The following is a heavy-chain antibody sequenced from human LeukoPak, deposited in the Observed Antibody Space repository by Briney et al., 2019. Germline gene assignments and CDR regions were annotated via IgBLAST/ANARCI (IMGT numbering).Heavy chain of an antibody. D-gene: IGHD3-16*01. J-gene: IGHJ4*02. CDR1: GFNFNSYG. CDR3: ARGLNVLD. V-gene: IGHV3-33*01. Sequence: GGSLRLSCAASGFNFNSYGMHWFRQAPGKGLEWVAVMWYDGSKIYYAESVKGRFTISRDNSKNTLYLQMNSLRAEDTAVYYCARGLNVLDWGQGTLVTVSS. CDR2: MWYDGSKI.